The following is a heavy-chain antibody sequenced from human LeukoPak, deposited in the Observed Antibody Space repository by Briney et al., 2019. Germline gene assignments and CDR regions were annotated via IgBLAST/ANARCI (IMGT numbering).Heavy chain of an antibody. V-gene: IGHV1-2*02. CDR3: ARESTSIAARLSRFDP. CDR1: GYTFTGYY. J-gene: IGHJ5*02. Sequence: ASVKVSCKASGYTFTGYYMHWVRQAPGQGLEWMGWINPNSGGTNYAQKFQGRVTMTRDTSISTAYMELSRLRSDDTAVYYCARESTSIAARLSRFDPWGQGTLVTVSS. D-gene: IGHD6-6*01. CDR2: INPNSGGT.